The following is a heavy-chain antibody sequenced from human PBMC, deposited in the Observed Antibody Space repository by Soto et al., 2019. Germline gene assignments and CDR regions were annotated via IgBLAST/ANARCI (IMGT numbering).Heavy chain of an antibody. CDR1: GITVSNNY. CDR2: ISPAGDT. CDR3: ARDTPGSGSYSYDY. D-gene: IGHD3-10*01. Sequence: EVQLVESGGGLVQPGGSLSLSCAASGITVSNNYMSWFRQAPGKGLEWVSAISPAGDTYYADSVKGRFTISRDNSKNTLYFQMNSLRAEDTAVYYCARDTPGSGSYSYDYWGQGTLVTVSS. J-gene: IGHJ4*02. V-gene: IGHV3-66*01.